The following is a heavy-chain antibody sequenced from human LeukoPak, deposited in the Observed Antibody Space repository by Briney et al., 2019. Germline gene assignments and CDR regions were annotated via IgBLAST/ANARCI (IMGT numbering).Heavy chain of an antibody. V-gene: IGHV4-59*12. CDR3: ARYYDCGGPRRRFFDS. CDR1: GGPITSYY. Sequence: TPSETLSLTCTVSGGPITSYYWSWIRQPPGKGLEWLGHVYSSGDTNYNPSLKSRVTISLGTSRYHFSLILTSVTAADTAVYYCARYYDCGGPRRRFFDSSGQGTLVSVSS. J-gene: IGHJ4*02. CDR2: VYSSGDT. D-gene: IGHD3-22*01.